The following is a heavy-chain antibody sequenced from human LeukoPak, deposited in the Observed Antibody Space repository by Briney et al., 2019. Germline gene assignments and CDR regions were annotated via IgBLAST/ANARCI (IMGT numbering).Heavy chain of an antibody. CDR1: GFSFSSYA. J-gene: IGHJ4*02. CDR2: LSVSGDST. V-gene: IGHV3-23*01. Sequence: QSGGSLRLSCAASGFSFSSYAMSWVRQAPGKGLEWVSSLSVSGDSTYYADSVKGRFTISRDNSKNTQYLQMNSLRAEDTAVYYCAKAIASVVVPAATTDYWGQGTLVTVSS. D-gene: IGHD2-2*01. CDR3: AKAIASVVVPAATTDY.